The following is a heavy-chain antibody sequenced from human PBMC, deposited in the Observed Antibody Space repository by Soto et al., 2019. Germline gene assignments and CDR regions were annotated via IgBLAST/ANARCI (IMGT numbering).Heavy chain of an antibody. Sequence: ASVKVSCKASGYPFTSYGISWVRQAPGQGLEWMGWIATYNYKTDYAQKFQGRVTITTDIPTNTVYMELRSLTSDDTAVYYCARVWGTYYYYMDVWGKGTTVTVSS. D-gene: IGHD3-16*01. V-gene: IGHV1-18*01. CDR3: ARVWGTYYYYMDV. J-gene: IGHJ6*03. CDR2: IATYNYKT. CDR1: GYPFTSYG.